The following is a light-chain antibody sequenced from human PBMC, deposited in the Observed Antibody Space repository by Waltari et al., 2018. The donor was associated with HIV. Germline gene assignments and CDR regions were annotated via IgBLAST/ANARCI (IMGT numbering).Light chain of an antibody. CDR1: NIGSKS. Sequence: SYVLTQPPSVSVAPGKTARITCEENNIGSKSVHWYQQKPGQAPVLVIYFDSDRPSGTPERCSGSNSGNTATLTISRVEAGDEADYYCQVWDSSSDEGVFGTGTKVTVL. V-gene: IGLV3-21*04. CDR3: QVWDSSSDEGV. J-gene: IGLJ1*01. CDR2: FDS.